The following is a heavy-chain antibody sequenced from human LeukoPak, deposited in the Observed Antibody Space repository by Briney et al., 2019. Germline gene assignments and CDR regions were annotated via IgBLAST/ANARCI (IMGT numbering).Heavy chain of an antibody. CDR1: GFTFSSYW. D-gene: IGHD2-2*01. CDR2: IKQDGSEK. V-gene: IGHV3-7*03. Sequence: QSGGSLRLSCAASGFTFSSYWMSWVRQAPGKGLEWVANIKQDGSEKYYVDSVKGRFTISRDNAKNSLYLQMNSLRAEDTAVYYCARVGQLPQLSYFDYWGQGTLVTVSS. CDR3: ARVGQLPQLSYFDY. J-gene: IGHJ4*02.